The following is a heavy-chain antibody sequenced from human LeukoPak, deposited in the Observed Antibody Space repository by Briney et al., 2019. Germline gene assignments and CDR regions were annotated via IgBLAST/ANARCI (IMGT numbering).Heavy chain of an antibody. J-gene: IGHJ4*02. D-gene: IGHD2-15*01. CDR2: IYYSGST. CDR3: ARVGGSGGDY. V-gene: IGHV4-59*08. CDR1: GGSISSYH. Sequence: SETLSLTCTVSGGSISSYHWSWIRQPPGKGLEWIGNIYYSGSTNYNPSLKSRVTRSLDTSKNQFSLKLSSVTAADTAFYYCARVGGSGGDYWGQGTLVTVSS.